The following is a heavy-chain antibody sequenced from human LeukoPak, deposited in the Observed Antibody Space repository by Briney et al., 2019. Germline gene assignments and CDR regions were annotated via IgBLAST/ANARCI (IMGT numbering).Heavy chain of an antibody. V-gene: IGHV1-69*05. CDR1: GGTFSSYA. D-gene: IGHD1-26*01. Sequence: SVKVSCKASGGTFSSYAISWVRQAPGQGLEWMGGIIPIFGTANYAQKFQGRVTITTDESTSTAYMELSSLRSEDTAVYYCAREGGDIVGFDYWGQGTLVTVSS. J-gene: IGHJ4*02. CDR3: AREGGDIVGFDY. CDR2: IIPIFGTA.